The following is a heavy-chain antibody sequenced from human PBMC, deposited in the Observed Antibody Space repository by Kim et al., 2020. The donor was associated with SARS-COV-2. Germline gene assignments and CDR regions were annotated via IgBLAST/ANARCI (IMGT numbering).Heavy chain of an antibody. CDR2: IVVGSGNT. CDR1: GFTFTSSA. Sequence: SVKVSCKASGFTFTSSAVQWVRQARGQRLEWIGWIVVGSGNTNYAQKFQERVTITRDMSTSTAYMELSSLRSEDTAVYYCALHTYYDFWSGYPDYYYYSMDVWGQGTTVTVSS. V-gene: IGHV1-58*01. CDR3: ALHTYYDFWSGYPDYYYYSMDV. J-gene: IGHJ6*02. D-gene: IGHD3-3*01.